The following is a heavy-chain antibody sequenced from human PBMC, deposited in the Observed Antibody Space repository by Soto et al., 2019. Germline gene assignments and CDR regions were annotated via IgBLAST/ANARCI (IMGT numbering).Heavy chain of an antibody. CDR1: GFTFSSYG. CDR2: ISYDGSNK. D-gene: IGHD2-2*01. CDR3: AKDLDTVVVPAAPRSVVDY. J-gene: IGHJ4*02. Sequence: PGGSLRLSCAASGFTFSSYGMHWVRQAPGKGLEWVAVISYDGSNKYYADSVKGRFTISRDNSKNTLYLQMNSLRAEDTAVYYCAKDLDTVVVPAAPRSVVDYWGQGTLVTVSS. V-gene: IGHV3-30*18.